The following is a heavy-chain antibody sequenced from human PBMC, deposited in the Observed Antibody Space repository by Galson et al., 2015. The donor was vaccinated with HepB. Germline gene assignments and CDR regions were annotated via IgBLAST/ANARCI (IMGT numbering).Heavy chain of an antibody. J-gene: IGHJ5*02. CDR1: GFTFSSYS. Sequence: SLRLSCAASGFTFSSYSTNWVRQAPGKGLGWVSYISSSSSTIYYADSVKGRFTISRDNAKNSLYLQMNSLRAEDTAVYYCAREGGSSYYDFWSGYSQNWFDPWGQGTLVTVSS. D-gene: IGHD3-3*01. CDR3: AREGGSSYYDFWSGYSQNWFDP. CDR2: ISSSSSTI. V-gene: IGHV3-48*01.